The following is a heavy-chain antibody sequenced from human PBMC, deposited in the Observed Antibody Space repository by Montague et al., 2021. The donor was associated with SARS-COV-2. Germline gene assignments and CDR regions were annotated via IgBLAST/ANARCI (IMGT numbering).Heavy chain of an antibody. Sequence: SETLSLTCTVSGRSISSSSYYWGWIRQPPGKGPEWIGSIYYSGSTYYNPSLKSRVTISVYTSKNQFSLKLSPATAADTAVYYCARRVTGTTVHYYYYGMDVWGQGTTVTVSS. D-gene: IGHD1-20*01. CDR1: GRSISSSSYY. CDR2: IYYSGST. CDR3: ARRVTGTTVHYYYYGMDV. J-gene: IGHJ6*02. V-gene: IGHV4-39*01.